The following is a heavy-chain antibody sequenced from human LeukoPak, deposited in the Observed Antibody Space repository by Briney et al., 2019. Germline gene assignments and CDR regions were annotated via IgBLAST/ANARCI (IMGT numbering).Heavy chain of an antibody. CDR1: GGSISSSSYY. D-gene: IGHD6-13*01. J-gene: IGHJ5*02. Sequence: SETLSLTCTVSGGSISSSSYYWGWIRQPPGKGLEWIGYIYYSGSTNYNPSLKSRVTISVDTSKNQFSLKLSSVTAADTAVYYCARSPGGSWYEGYNWFDPWGQGTLVTVSS. CDR2: IYYSGST. V-gene: IGHV4-61*05. CDR3: ARSPGGSWYEGYNWFDP.